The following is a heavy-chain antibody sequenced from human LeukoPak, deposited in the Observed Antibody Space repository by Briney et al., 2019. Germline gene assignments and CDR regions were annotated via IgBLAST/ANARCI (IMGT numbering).Heavy chain of an antibody. CDR2: IYPGDSAT. CDR1: GYSVTSYW. CDR3: ARLSVYSYGHNWCDP. V-gene: IGHV5-51*01. Sequence: GESLKISCTGSGYSVTSYWIGWVRQMPGKGLECMGIIYPGDSATRYSPSFQGQVTLSADKSLSTAYLQSSSLNPPDTAMYYRARLSVYSYGHNWCDPWGQGPRVTLPS. J-gene: IGHJ5*02. D-gene: IGHD5-18*01.